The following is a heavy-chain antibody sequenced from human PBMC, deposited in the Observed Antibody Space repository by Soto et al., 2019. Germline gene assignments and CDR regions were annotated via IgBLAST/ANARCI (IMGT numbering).Heavy chain of an antibody. CDR3: ARVTKFLVAGYYFDS. J-gene: IGHJ4*02. Sequence: QVQLQESGPGLLKPSQTLSLSCAISGDSVSRNGATWNWIRQSPSRGLAWLGRTYFKSEWYTGHGDSVRGRVTINAYTSNYQFTLQLESVSHEDSGVYYCARVTKFLVAGYYFDSWGQGIHVTVSS. CDR2: TYFKSEWYT. V-gene: IGHV6-1*01. D-gene: IGHD6-19*01. CDR1: GDSVSRNGAT.